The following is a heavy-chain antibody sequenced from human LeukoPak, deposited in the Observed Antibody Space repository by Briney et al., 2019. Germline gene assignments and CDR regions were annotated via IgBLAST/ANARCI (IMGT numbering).Heavy chain of an antibody. CDR3: AKGYRGYSSAYLDS. D-gene: IGHD6-19*01. CDR2: ISGSGASN. V-gene: IGHV3-23*01. Sequence: QARGCLIVSCAGSGFTFCGFARSVGREAPRGGLWWVTGISGSGASNNYEDSVKGRFTTSRDHSMNTLYLKINSLRAEDTAVYFCAKGYRGYSSAYLDSWGQGVLVTVSS. CDR1: GFTFCGFA. J-gene: IGHJ4*02.